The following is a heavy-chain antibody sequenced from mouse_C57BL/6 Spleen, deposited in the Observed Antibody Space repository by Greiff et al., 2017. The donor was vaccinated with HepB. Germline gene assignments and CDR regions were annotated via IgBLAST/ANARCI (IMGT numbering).Heavy chain of an antibody. J-gene: IGHJ3*01. CDR1: GYAFSSSW. D-gene: IGHD3-2*02. Sequence: QVQLQQSGPELVKPGASVKISCKASGYAFSSSWMNWVKQRPGKGLEWIGRIYPGDGDTNYNGKFKGKATLTADKSSSTAYMQLSSLTSEDSAVYFCARNTDSSCWFAYWGQGTLVTVSA. CDR3: ARNTDSSCWFAY. V-gene: IGHV1-82*01. CDR2: IYPGDGDT.